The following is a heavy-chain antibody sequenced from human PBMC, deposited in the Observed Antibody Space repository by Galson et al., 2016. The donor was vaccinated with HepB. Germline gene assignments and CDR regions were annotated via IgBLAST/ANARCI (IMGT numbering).Heavy chain of an antibody. CDR2: IYYTGTT. Sequence: SETLSLTCSISGASVTSRAFYWSWIRQSPGKRLEWIGYIYYTGTTNYNPSLKDRVTISEETSKNQFSLRLTSVTAADTAIYYCAGLMVAINWFDAWGQGTLVTVSS. V-gene: IGHV4-61*08. D-gene: IGHD3-10*01. J-gene: IGHJ5*02. CDR1: GASVTSRAFY. CDR3: AGLMVAINWFDA.